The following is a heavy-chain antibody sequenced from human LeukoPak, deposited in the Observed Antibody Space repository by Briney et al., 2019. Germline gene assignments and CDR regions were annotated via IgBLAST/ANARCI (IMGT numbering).Heavy chain of an antibody. CDR2: TSSSGSSI. Sequence: PGGSLRLSCAASGFTFSDYYMSWIRQTPGKGLEWISYTSSSGSSIQYADSVRGRFTISRDNAKTSLYLQMNSLRVEDTSAYYCARSPVWEIPDYWGQGTLVTVSS. V-gene: IGHV3-11*04. CDR3: ARSPVWEIPDY. J-gene: IGHJ4*02. CDR1: GFTFSDYY. D-gene: IGHD1-26*01.